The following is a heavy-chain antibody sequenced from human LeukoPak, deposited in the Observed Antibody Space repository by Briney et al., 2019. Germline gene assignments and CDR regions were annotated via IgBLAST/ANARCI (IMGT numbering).Heavy chain of an antibody. CDR2: IIPIFGTA. V-gene: IGHV1-69*13. CDR3: ARANQQWLVPDAFDI. Sequence: SVKVSCKASGGNFSSYAISWVRQATGQGLDSMGRIIPIFGTANYAQKFQGRVTITADESTSTAYMEVSSLRSEDTAVYYCARANQQWLVPDAFDIWGQGTLVTVSS. J-gene: IGHJ3*02. D-gene: IGHD6-19*01. CDR1: GGNFSSYA.